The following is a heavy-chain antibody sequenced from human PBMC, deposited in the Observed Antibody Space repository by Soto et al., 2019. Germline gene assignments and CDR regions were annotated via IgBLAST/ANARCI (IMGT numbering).Heavy chain of an antibody. V-gene: IGHV3-33*01. D-gene: IGHD1-1*01. J-gene: IGHJ3*02. CDR2: IGYDGNNK. CDR3: ARGGVTGIVGIFGSPLDI. Sequence: QVQLVESGGGWVQPGRSLRLSCEATGFSFTTYGMHWVRQAPGKGLEWVAVIGYDGNNKYYADSVEGRFTISRDNSKKAGYLQMKGLRGDDTAVYYCARGGVTGIVGIFGSPLDIWGQGTVVTVSS. CDR1: GFSFTTYG.